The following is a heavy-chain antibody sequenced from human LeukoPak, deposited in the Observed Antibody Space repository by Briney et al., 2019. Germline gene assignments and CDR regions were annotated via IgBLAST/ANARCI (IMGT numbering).Heavy chain of an antibody. D-gene: IGHD2-2*01. CDR2: ISYDGSNK. J-gene: IGHJ4*02. V-gene: IGHV3-30*04. CDR1: GFTFSSYA. Sequence: PGRSLRLSCAASGFTFSSYAMHWARQAPGKGLEWVAVISYDGSNKYYADSVKGRFTISRDNSKNTLYLQMNSLRAEDTAVYYCARLIVVPAAPTDYWGQGTLVTVSS. CDR3: ARLIVVPAAPTDY.